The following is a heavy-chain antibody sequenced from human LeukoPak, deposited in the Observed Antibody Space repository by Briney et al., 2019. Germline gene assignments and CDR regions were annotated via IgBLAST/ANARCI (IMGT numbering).Heavy chain of an antibody. J-gene: IGHJ5*02. Sequence: GGSLRLSCAASGFIFSTFDMNWVRQAPGKGLEWVSAISGSGGSTYYADSVKGRFTISRDNSKNTLYLQMNSLRAEDTAVYYCAKEPYSSSWYWFDPWGQGTLVTVSS. CDR2: ISGSGGST. CDR1: GFIFSTFD. D-gene: IGHD6-13*01. V-gene: IGHV3-23*01. CDR3: AKEPYSSSWYWFDP.